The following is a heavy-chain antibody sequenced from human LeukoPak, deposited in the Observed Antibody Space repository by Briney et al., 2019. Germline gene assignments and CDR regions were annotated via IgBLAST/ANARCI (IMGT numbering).Heavy chain of an antibody. D-gene: IGHD1-26*01. CDR2: ISAYNGNT. CDR3: ARDRSPRGSRNWFDP. V-gene: IGHV1-18*01. J-gene: IGHJ5*02. Sequence: ASVKVPCKASGYTFTSYGISWVRQAPGQGLEWMGWISAYNGNTNYAQKLQGRVTMTTDTSTSTAYMELRSLRSDDTAVYYCARDRSPRGSRNWFDPWGQGTLVTVSS. CDR1: GYTFTSYG.